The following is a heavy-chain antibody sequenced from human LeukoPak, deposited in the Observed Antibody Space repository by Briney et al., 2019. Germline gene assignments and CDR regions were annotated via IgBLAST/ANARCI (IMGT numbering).Heavy chain of an antibody. Sequence: PSETLSLTCTVSGGSISSGDYYWSWIRQPPGKGLEWIGYIYYSGSTYYNPSLKSRVTISVDTSKNQFSLKLSSVTAADTAVYYCARDSPMYYYDSSGYVNAFDIWGQGTMVTVSS. CDR1: GGSISSGDYY. V-gene: IGHV4-30-4*01. CDR3: ARDSPMYYYDSSGYVNAFDI. CDR2: IYYSGST. D-gene: IGHD3-22*01. J-gene: IGHJ3*02.